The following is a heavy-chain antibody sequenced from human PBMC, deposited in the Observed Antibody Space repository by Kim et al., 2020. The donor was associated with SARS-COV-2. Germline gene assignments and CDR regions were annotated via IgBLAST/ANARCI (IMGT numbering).Heavy chain of an antibody. J-gene: IGHJ6*02. CDR3: ARDLNYYYGMDV. Sequence: KYYAAAVKGRFTISSDNSKNTLYLQMNSLRAEDTAVYYCARDLNYYYGMDVWGQGTTVTVSS. V-gene: IGHV3-30*01. CDR2: K.